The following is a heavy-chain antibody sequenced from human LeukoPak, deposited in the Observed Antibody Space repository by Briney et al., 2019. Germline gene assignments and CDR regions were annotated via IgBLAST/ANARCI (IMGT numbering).Heavy chain of an antibody. J-gene: IGHJ4*02. V-gene: IGHV3-64D*06. CDR2: ISSNGDNT. Sequence: GGSLRLSCSVSGFTFSAYVMHWVRQAPGKGLEYVSAISSNGDNTYYADSVKGRFTISRDNSKNTLYLQMSSLRPDDTAVYFCVRGTGYWGQGTLVTVSS. CDR1: GFTFSAYV. CDR3: VRGTGY.